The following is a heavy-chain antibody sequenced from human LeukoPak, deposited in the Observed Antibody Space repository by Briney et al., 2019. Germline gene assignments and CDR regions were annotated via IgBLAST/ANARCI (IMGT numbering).Heavy chain of an antibody. V-gene: IGHV3-33*01. CDR1: GFTFSNYG. CDR3: ARGGQDYGDYVDY. CDR2: IWYDGSNK. D-gene: IGHD4-17*01. J-gene: IGHJ4*02. Sequence: GGSLRLSCAASGFTFSNYGMHWVRQAPGKGLEWVAIIWYDGSNKYYVDSVKGRFTISRDNSKNTLYLQMDNLRAEDTAVYYCARGGQDYGDYVDYWGQGTLVTVSS.